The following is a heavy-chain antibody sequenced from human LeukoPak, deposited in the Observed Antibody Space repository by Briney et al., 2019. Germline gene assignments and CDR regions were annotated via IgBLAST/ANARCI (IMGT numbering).Heavy chain of an antibody. CDR2: IYYSGST. J-gene: IGHJ4*02. V-gene: IGHV4-59*05. CDR3: ARLREGLPFDY. Sequence: SETLSLTCTVSGGSISSYYWSWIRQPAGKGLEWIGSIYYSGSTYYNPSLKSRVTISVDTSKNQFSLKLSSVTAADTAVYYCARLREGLPFDYWGQGTLVTVSS. D-gene: IGHD2-8*01. CDR1: GGSISSYY.